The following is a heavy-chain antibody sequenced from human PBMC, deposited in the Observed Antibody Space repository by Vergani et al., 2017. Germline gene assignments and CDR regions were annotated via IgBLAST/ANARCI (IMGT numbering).Heavy chain of an antibody. J-gene: IGHJ4*02. CDR2: ISSSGSTI. D-gene: IGHD5-18*01. CDR1: GFTFSSYE. Sequence: EVQLVESGGGLVQPGGSLRLSCAASGFTFSSYEMNWVRQAPGKGLEWVSYISSSGSTIYYADSVKGRFTISRDNAKNSLYLQMNSLRAEDTAVYYCASLENSFTPFDYWGQGTLVTVSS. CDR3: ASLENSFTPFDY. V-gene: IGHV3-48*03.